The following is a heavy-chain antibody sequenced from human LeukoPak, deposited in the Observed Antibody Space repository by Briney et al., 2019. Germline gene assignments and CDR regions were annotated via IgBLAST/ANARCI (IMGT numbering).Heavy chain of an antibody. CDR3: ARAGIVAPDY. V-gene: IGHV3-7*04. Sequence: PGGSLRLSCAASGFSLNNFGVHWVRQAPGKGLEWVANIKQDGSEKYYVDSVKGRFTISRDNAKNSLYLQMNSLRAEDTSVYYCARAGIVAPDYWGQGTVVTVSS. CDR2: IKQDGSEK. J-gene: IGHJ4*02. CDR1: GFSLNNFG. D-gene: IGHD2-21*01.